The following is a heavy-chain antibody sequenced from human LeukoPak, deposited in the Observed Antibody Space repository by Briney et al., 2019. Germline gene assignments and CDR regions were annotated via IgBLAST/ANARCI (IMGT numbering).Heavy chain of an antibody. CDR1: GGSISSYY. J-gene: IGHJ4*02. Sequence: PSETLSLTCTFSGGSISSYYWSWIRQPAGEGLEWIGRIYTSGSTNYNPSLKSRVTMSVDTSKNQFSLKLSSVTAADTAVYYCARGGGGYSYGDYFDYWGQGTLVTVSS. V-gene: IGHV4-4*07. CDR3: ARGGGGYSYGDYFDY. CDR2: IYTSGST. D-gene: IGHD5-18*01.